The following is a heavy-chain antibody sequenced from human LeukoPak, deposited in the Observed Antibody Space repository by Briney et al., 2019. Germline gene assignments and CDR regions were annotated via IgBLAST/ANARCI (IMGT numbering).Heavy chain of an antibody. V-gene: IGHV4-59*01. D-gene: IGHD5-24*01. CDR3: ARGNGYSGWFDP. CDR1: GGSLSSYY. J-gene: IGHJ5*02. CDR2: IYYSGST. Sequence: SETLSLTCTVSGGSLSSYYWSWIAQPPRRGQEWIGYIYYSGSTNYNPSLKSRVTISVDTSKNQFSLKLSSVTAADTAVYYCARGNGYSGWFDPWGQGNLVTVSS.